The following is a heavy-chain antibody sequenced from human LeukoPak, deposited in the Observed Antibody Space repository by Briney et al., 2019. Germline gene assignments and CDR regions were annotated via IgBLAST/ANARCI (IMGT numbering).Heavy chain of an antibody. V-gene: IGHV3-30*02. J-gene: IGHJ4*02. CDR1: GFTFSSYG. CDR2: IRYDGSNK. D-gene: IGHD2-21*01. CDR3: TPVGGEVVIAIGADNDY. Sequence: GGSLRLSCAASGFTFSSYGMHWVRQAPGKGLEWVAFIRYDGSNKYYADSVKGRFTISRDNSKNTLYLQMNSLKTEDTAVYYCTPVGGEVVIAIGADNDYWGQGTLVTVSS.